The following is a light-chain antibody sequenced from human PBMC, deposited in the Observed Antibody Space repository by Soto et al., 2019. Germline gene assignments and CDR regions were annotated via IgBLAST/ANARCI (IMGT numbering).Light chain of an antibody. J-gene: IGLJ2*01. CDR1: SSDVGGYNY. Sequence: HSALTQPRSVSGSPGQSVTISCTGISSDVGGYNYVSWYQHHPGKAPKSMIYNFSKRPSRVTDRFSGSTSGNTASLTISWLPAEDEADYSCCSYVGSYTVVFGGGTKLTVL. CDR3: CSYVGSYTVV. V-gene: IGLV2-11*02. CDR2: NFS.